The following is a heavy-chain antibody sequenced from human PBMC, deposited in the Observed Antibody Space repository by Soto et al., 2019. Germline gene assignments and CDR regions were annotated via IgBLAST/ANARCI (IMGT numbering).Heavy chain of an antibody. Sequence: GESLKISCKGSGYSFAGYWITWVRQKPGKGLEWMGRIDPSDSQTYYSPSFRGHVTISVTKSITTVFLQWSSLRASDTAMYYCARQIYDTDTGPNFQYYFDSWGQGTLVTVSS. CDR3: ARQIYDTDTGPNFQYYFDS. CDR1: GYSFAGYW. D-gene: IGHD5-18*01. V-gene: IGHV5-10-1*01. CDR2: IDPSDSQT. J-gene: IGHJ4*02.